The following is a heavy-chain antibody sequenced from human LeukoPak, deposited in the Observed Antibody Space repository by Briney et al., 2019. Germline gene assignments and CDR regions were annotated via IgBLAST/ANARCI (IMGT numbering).Heavy chain of an antibody. J-gene: IGHJ3*01. D-gene: IGHD5-18*01. CDR2: INHSGST. V-gene: IGHV4-39*01. CDR3: VRLSPRGHTYDRDAFDV. Sequence: PSETLSLTCTVSGGSISSGGYYWSWIRQPPGKGLEWIGEINHSGSTNYNPSLKSRVTISVDTSKNQFSLELSSVTAADTAVYYCVRLSPRGHTYDRDAFDVWGRGTMVTVSS. CDR1: GGSISSGGYY.